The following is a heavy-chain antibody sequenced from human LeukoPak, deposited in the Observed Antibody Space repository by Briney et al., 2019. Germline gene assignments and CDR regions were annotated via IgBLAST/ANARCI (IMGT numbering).Heavy chain of an antibody. D-gene: IGHD5-24*01. V-gene: IGHV3-7*01. Sequence: GGSLRLSCAASGFTFSSYWMSWVRQAPGKGLEWVANIKQDGSEKYYVDSVKGRFTISRDNAKNSLYLQMNSLRAEDTAVYYCARDVGRWGNYFDYWGQGTLVTVSS. CDR3: ARDVGRWGNYFDY. J-gene: IGHJ4*02. CDR2: IKQDGSEK. CDR1: GFTFSSYW.